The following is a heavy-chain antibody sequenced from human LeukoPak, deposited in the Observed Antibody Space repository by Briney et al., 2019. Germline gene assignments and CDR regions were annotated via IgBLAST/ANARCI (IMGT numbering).Heavy chain of an antibody. V-gene: IGHV3-30*18. CDR2: ISYDGSNK. CDR3: AKDQVGYSGYYGMDV. D-gene: IGHD5-18*01. CDR1: GFTFSSYG. J-gene: IGHJ6*02. Sequence: PGRSLRLSCAASGFTFSSYGMHWVRQAPGKGLEGVAVISYDGSNKYYADSVKGRFTISRDNSKNTLYLQMNSLRAEDTAVYYCAKDQVGYSGYYGMDVWGQGTTVTVSS.